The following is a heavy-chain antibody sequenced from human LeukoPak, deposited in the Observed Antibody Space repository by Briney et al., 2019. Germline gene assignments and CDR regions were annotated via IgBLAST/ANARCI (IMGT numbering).Heavy chain of an antibody. CDR2: VFHSGDT. J-gene: IGHJ6*04. V-gene: IGHV4-30-2*01. D-gene: IGHD4-23*01. CDR3: TRVSRIDYGGNPEGDV. Sequence: SQTLSLTCAVSGGSIMSGGYSWSWIRQTPEKGLEWIGHVFHSGDTEYNPSLKNRVAMSLVRSKNQVSLELSSVTAADTAVYYCTRVSRIDYGGNPEGDVWGKGTTVIVSS. CDR1: GGSIMSGGYS.